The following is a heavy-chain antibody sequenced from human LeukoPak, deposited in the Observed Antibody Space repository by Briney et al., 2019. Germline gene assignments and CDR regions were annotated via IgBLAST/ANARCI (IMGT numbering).Heavy chain of an antibody. CDR3: ARDIEAPGIAFDI. D-gene: IGHD6-13*01. CDR1: GFTFSSYW. J-gene: IGHJ3*02. CDR2: IKQDGSEK. V-gene: IGHV3-7*04. Sequence: GGSLTLSCTASGFTFSSYWMKWVSQAPGKGLEWVANIKQDGSEKYCVDSVKARFTISRDNAKNSLYLQMNSLRAEDTAVYYCARDIEAPGIAFDIWGRGTMVTVSS.